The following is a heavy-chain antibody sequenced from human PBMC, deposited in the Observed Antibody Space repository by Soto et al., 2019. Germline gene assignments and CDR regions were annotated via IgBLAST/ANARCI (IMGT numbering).Heavy chain of an antibody. CDR3: AKDLGFCTSSRSCGNDYYHYGIDV. Sequence: QVQLVESGGGVVQAGRSLRLSCAGSGFTFSYYGMHWVRQAPGKGLEWVAVISHDGRNRYFADSNKNYADSVKGRFTISRDNSKNTLYLQMNSLRAEDTAVYYCAKDLGFCTSSRSCGNDYYHYGIDVWGQGTTVTVSS. CDR2: ISHDGRNRYFADSNK. CDR1: GFTFSYYG. J-gene: IGHJ6*02. V-gene: IGHV3-30*18. D-gene: IGHD2-2*01.